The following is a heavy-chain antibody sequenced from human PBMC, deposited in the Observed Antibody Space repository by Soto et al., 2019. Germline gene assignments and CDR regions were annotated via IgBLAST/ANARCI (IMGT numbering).Heavy chain of an antibody. CDR2: IFYSGST. CDR3: ARDRNCTGYTGMDV. CDR1: GGSISSYY. D-gene: IGHD5-12*01. V-gene: IGHV4-59*01. Sequence: SETLSLTCTVSGGSISSYYWNWIRQPPGKGLEWIGYIFYSGSTNYNPSLKSRVTISVDTSKNQFSLKLNSVTAADTAVYYCARDRNCTGYTGMDVWCQRTTVTVSS. J-gene: IGHJ6*02.